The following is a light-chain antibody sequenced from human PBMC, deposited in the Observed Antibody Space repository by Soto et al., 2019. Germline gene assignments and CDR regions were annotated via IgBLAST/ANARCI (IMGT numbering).Light chain of an antibody. CDR1: QSVSSY. CDR3: QQRSNWPLT. CDR2: DAS. V-gene: IGKV3-11*01. Sequence: IGLTHSRATLSLSPGERATLSCRASQSVSSYLAWYQQKPGQAPRLLIYDASNRATGIPARFSGSGSGTDFTLTISSLEPEDFAVYYCQQRSNWPLTFGPGTKVDIK. J-gene: IGKJ3*01.